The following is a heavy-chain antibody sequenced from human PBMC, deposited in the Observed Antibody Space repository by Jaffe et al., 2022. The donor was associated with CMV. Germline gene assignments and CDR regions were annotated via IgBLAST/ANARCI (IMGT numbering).Heavy chain of an antibody. J-gene: IGHJ4*02. V-gene: IGHV3-9*01. CDR1: GFTFDDYA. CDR2: ISWNSGSI. CDR3: AKDLQPYCSSTSCYTGGLDY. Sequence: EVQLVESGGGLVQPGRSLRLSCAASGFTFDDYAMHWVRQAPGKGLEWVSGISWNSGSIGYADSVKGRFTISRDNAKNSLYLQMNSLRAEDTALYYCAKDLQPYCSSTSCYTGGLDYWGQGTLVTVSS. D-gene: IGHD2-2*02.